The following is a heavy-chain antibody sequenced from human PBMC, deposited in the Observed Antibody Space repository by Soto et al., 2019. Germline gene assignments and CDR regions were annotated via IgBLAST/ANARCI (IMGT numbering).Heavy chain of an antibody. CDR1: GFTFSSYA. CDR2: ISYDGNNK. D-gene: IGHD6-19*01. Sequence: VGSLRLSCAASGFTFSSYAMHWVRQAPGKGLEWVAVISYDGNNKYYADSVKGRFTISRDNSKKTLYLQVNSLTAEDTAVYYCARPYNSGWYGDFDYWGQGTLVTVSS. CDR3: ARPYNSGWYGDFDY. V-gene: IGHV3-30-3*01. J-gene: IGHJ4*02.